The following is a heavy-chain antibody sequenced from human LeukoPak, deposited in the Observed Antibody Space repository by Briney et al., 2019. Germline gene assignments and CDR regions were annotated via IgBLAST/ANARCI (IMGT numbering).Heavy chain of an antibody. D-gene: IGHD6-19*01. Sequence: GRSLRLSCAASGFTFSSYAMSWVRQAPGKGLEWVSAISGSGGSTYYADSVKGRFTISRDNSKNTLYLQMNSLRAEDTAVYYCARTSSGWFGPFDYWGQGTLVTVSS. CDR1: GFTFSSYA. J-gene: IGHJ4*02. V-gene: IGHV3-23*01. CDR3: ARTSSGWFGPFDY. CDR2: ISGSGGST.